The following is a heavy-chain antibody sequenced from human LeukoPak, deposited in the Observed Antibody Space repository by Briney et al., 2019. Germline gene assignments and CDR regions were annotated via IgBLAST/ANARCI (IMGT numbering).Heavy chain of an antibody. V-gene: IGHV1-8*01. J-gene: IGHJ4*02. CDR1: GYTFNSYD. Sequence: ASVKVSCKASGYTFNSYDINCVRQATGQGLEWMGWMNPNSGNTGYAQKFQGRVTMTRNTSISTAYMELSSLRSEDTAVYYCASTPTYCSSTSCHPLDYWGQGTLVTVSS. CDR2: MNPNSGNT. D-gene: IGHD2-2*01. CDR3: ASTPTYCSSTSCHPLDY.